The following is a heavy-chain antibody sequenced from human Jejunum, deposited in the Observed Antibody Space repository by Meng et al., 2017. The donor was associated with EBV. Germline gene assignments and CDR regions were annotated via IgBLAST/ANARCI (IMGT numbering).Heavy chain of an antibody. D-gene: IGHD1-26*01. CDR2: INAGNDNT. Sequence: QVQLVQSGAEEKNPXXPXKGXFXASGYTLTSYAMHWVRQAPGQGLEWMGWINAGNDNTRYSQKFQGRVTITRDTSASTASMELSSLRSEDTAVYYCARVRTEGSGSFYGYWGQGTLVTVSS. CDR3: ARVRTEGSGSFYGY. CDR1: GYTLTSYA. J-gene: IGHJ4*02. V-gene: IGHV1-3*05.